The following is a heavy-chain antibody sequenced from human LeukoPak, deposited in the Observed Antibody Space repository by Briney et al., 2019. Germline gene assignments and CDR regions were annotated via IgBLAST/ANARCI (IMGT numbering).Heavy chain of an antibody. CDR2: IYYSGST. J-gene: IGHJ4*02. CDR3: ARAAQRADSSGGGREFDY. Sequence: SQTLSLTCTVSGGSISSGDYYWRWIRQPPGKGLEWIGYIYYSGSTYYNPSLKSRVTISVDTSKNQFSLKLSSVTAADTAVYYCARAAQRADSSGGGREFDYWGQGNLVTVSS. D-gene: IGHD6-19*01. V-gene: IGHV4-30-4*01. CDR1: GGSISSGDYY.